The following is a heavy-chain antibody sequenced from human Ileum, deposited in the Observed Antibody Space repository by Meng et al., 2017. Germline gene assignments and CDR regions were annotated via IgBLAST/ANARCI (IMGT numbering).Heavy chain of an antibody. J-gene: IGHJ4*02. CDR2: INHSGST. V-gene: IGHV4-34*01. Sequence: QGQLQHWGAGLLKPSETLSLTCAVYGGSFSGYYWSWIRQPPGKGLEWSGEINHSGSTNYNPSLKSRVTISVDTSKNQFSLKLSSVTAADTAVYYCARGGGRYGPDFDYWGQGTLVTVSS. CDR1: GGSFSGYY. D-gene: IGHD3-16*01. CDR3: ARGGGRYGPDFDY.